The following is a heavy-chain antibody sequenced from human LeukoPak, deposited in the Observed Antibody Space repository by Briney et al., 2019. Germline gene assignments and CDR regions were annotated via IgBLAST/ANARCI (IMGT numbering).Heavy chain of an antibody. Sequence: PGGSLRLSCAASGFTFSNAWMNWARQAPGKGLEWVGRIKSKTGGGTTDYAAPVKGRFTISRDDSKNILYLEVNSLRTDDSGVYYCTTDKTVTTRHFDYWGQGTLVTVSS. CDR2: IKSKTGGGTT. J-gene: IGHJ4*02. V-gene: IGHV3-15*01. D-gene: IGHD4-17*01. CDR1: GFTFSNAW. CDR3: TTDKTVTTRHFDY.